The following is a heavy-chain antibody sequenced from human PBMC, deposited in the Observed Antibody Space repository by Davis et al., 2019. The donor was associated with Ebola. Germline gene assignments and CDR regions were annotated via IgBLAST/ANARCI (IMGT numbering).Heavy chain of an antibody. CDR3: ASGYSYGYGSFDY. CDR1: GFTFTGDW. J-gene: IGHJ4*02. Sequence: PGGSLRLSCAASGFTFTGDWMHWVRHAPGKGLVWVSRINSDGSSTSYADSVKGRFTISRDNAKNTLYLQMNSLRAEDTAVYYCASGYSYGYGSFDYWGQGTLVTVSS. D-gene: IGHD5-18*01. CDR2: INSDGSST. V-gene: IGHV3-74*01.